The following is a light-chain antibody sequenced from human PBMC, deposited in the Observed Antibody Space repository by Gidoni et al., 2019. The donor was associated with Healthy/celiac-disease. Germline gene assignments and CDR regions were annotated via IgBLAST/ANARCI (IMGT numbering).Light chain of an antibody. V-gene: IGKV3-15*01. CDR2: GAS. J-gene: IGKJ2*02. CDR1: QSVSSN. CDR3: QQYNNWPPGT. Sequence: EIVMTQSPATLSVSPGERATLPCRASQSVSSNLVWYQQKPGQAPKLLIYGASTRATGITARFSGSGSWTEFTLTISSLQSEDFAVDYCQQYNNWPPGTFGQGTKLEIK.